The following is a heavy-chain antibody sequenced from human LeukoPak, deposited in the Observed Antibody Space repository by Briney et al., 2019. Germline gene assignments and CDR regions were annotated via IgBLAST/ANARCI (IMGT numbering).Heavy chain of an antibody. D-gene: IGHD3-10*01. CDR3: ARDQPYYYGSGTWALTRIEDSYAMDV. Sequence: GASVKVSCKASGYTFTGHDINWVRQAPGQGLEWLGWISAYNGNTHFAQQFQGRLTVTTDTSTSTAYLELRSLRSDDTAVYYCARDQPYYYGSGTWALTRIEDSYAMDVWGQGTTITVSS. CDR2: ISAYNGNT. CDR1: GYTFTGHD. V-gene: IGHV1-18*01. J-gene: IGHJ6*02.